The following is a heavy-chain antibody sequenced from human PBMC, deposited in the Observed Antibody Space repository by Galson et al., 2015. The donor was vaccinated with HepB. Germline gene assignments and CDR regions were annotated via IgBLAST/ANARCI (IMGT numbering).Heavy chain of an antibody. J-gene: IGHJ4*02. D-gene: IGHD3-10*01. CDR2: INPNTGGT. CDR1: GFTFTDYF. V-gene: IGHV1-2*06. Sequence: SVKVSCKASGFTFTDYFIHWVRQAPGQGLEWMGRINPNTGGTNNAQRFQGRVTMTRDTSISTAYMELSRLTSDDTAVYYCARATWFGEPDFWGQGTLVTVSS. CDR3: ARATWFGEPDF.